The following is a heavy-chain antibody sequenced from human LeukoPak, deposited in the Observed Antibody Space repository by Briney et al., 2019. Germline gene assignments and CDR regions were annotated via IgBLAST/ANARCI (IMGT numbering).Heavy chain of an antibody. V-gene: IGHV3-74*01. D-gene: IGHD3-10*01. CDR2: ITGDGSRT. CDR3: ARDRSYSVDY. J-gene: IGHJ4*02. CDR1: GFTFSSYW. Sequence: GGSLRLSCAASGFTFSSYWMHWVRHAPGKGLVWVSRITGDGSRTSYADSVKGRFTISRDNAKNTLFLQINSLRAEDTAVYYCARDRSYSVDYWGQGTLVTVSS.